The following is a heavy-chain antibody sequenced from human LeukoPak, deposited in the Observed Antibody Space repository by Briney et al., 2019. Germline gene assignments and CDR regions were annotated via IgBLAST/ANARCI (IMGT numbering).Heavy chain of an antibody. CDR1: GFTFSSYS. V-gene: IGHV3-21*01. Sequence: PGGSLRLSCAASGFTFSSYSMNWVRQAPGKGLEWVSSISSSSSYIYYADSVKGRFTISRDNAKNSLYLQMNSLRAEDTAVYYCARTSDPGYYYDSSFVHSMDVWGKGTTVTISS. CDR3: ARTSDPGYYYDSSFVHSMDV. J-gene: IGHJ6*04. D-gene: IGHD3-22*01. CDR2: ISSSSSYI.